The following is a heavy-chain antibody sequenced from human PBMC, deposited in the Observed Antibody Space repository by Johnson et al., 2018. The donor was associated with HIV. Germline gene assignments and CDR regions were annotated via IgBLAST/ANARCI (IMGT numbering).Heavy chain of an antibody. J-gene: IGHJ3*02. CDR1: GFSSSRYA. V-gene: IGHV3-13*01. Sequence: VQLVESGGGLVQPGGSLRLSCAASGFSSSRYAMHWIRQATGKGLEWVSGIVTTGDTYYPGSVKGRFTISRDHAKNSLHLQMNILTAGDTAVYYCAKDWSDQDVFDIWGKGTMVTVSS. CDR2: IVTTGDT. CDR3: AKDWSDQDVFDI.